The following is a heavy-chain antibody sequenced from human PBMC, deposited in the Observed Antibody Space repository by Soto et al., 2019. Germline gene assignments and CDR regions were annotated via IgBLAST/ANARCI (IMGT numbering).Heavy chain of an antibody. CDR2: INHTGGT. V-gene: IGHV4-34*02. Sequence: QVHLQQWGAGLLKPSETLSLTCAVYGGSVNGYYWNWIRQPPGKGLEWIGEINHTGGTHYNPSLKSRVTMSVDPSKNQFSLRLSSVTEADTAIYYCATRITVFGLLIPPFDPWGQGTQVTVSS. CDR1: GGSVNGYY. J-gene: IGHJ5*02. CDR3: ATRITVFGLLIPPFDP. D-gene: IGHD3-3*01.